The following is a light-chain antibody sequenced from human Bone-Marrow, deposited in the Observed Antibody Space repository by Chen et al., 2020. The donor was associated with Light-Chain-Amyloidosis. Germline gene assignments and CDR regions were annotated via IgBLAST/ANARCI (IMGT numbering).Light chain of an antibody. CDR1: QTISSNY. CDR3: QQYGTSPLT. V-gene: IGKV3-20*01. J-gene: IGKJ4*01. CDR2: GSS. Sequence: EIVLTQSPGTLSLSPGEGANLSCRASQTISSNYLTWYQQKFGQAPRLLIYGSSSRATGIPHRFTGSGSVTDFTLTINRLEPEDFAMYYCQQYGTSPLTFGGGTKVEIK.